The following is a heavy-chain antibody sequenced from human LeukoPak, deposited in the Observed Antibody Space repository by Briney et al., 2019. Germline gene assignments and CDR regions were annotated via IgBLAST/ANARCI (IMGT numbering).Heavy chain of an antibody. V-gene: IGHV4-61*05. Sequence: KPSETLSLTCTVSGGSISSSSYYWGWIRQPPGKGLEYIGQIHSSGSANYNPSLKSRVAMSLDASKNQFSLTVSSVTAADTAIYYCARDILDVGATHYFDYWGQGSLLTVSS. CDR2: IHSSGSA. J-gene: IGHJ4*02. CDR1: GGSISSSSYY. CDR3: ARDILDVGATHYFDY. D-gene: IGHD1-26*01.